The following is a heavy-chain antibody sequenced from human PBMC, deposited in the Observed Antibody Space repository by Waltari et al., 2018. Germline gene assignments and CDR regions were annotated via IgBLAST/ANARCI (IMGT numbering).Heavy chain of an antibody. CDR1: VFTFSSYE. V-gene: IGHV3-48*03. CDR3: ARPKGGYDSSGYYPTPFDY. D-gene: IGHD3-22*01. J-gene: IGHJ4*02. Sequence: EVQLVESGGGLVQPGGSLRLSCAASVFTFSSYEMTWVGRAPGKGLEWVSYISSSGTTIYYADSVRGRFTISRDNAKNSLYLQMNSLRAEDTAVYYCARPKGGYDSSGYYPTPFDYWGQGTLVTVSS. CDR2: ISSSGTTI.